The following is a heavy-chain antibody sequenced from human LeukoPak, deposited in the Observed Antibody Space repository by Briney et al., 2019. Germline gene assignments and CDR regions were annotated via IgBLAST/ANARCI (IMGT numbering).Heavy chain of an antibody. J-gene: IGHJ3*02. D-gene: IGHD2-15*01. Sequence: GESLKISFQGSGYIFTNYWIGWVRPMPGKGLEWMGFIYPADSDTKYSPSFQGQGTISVDKSINTAYLQWSSLKASDTAIYYCARRRKAAQTYSDAFDIWGHGTLVTVSS. CDR2: IYPADSDT. V-gene: IGHV5-51*01. CDR1: GYIFTNYW. CDR3: ARRRKAAQTYSDAFDI.